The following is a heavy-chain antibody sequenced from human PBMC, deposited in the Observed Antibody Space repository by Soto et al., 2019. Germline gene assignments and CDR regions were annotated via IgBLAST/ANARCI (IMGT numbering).Heavy chain of an antibody. CDR1: EFTFNNYW. CDR2: INTDGSTT. Sequence: EVQLVESGGGLVQPGGSLRLSCAASEFTFNNYWMHWVRQVPGKGLEWVSRINTDGSTTNYADSVMGRFTISRDNADNTVYLQMNSLRAEDTAVYYCARGIYIKYGLDVWGQGATVTVSS. CDR3: ARGIYIKYGLDV. V-gene: IGHV3-74*01. D-gene: IGHD2-15*01. J-gene: IGHJ6*02.